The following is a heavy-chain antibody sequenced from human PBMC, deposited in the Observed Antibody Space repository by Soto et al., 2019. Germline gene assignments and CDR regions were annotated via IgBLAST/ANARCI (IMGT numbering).Heavy chain of an antibody. J-gene: IGHJ4*02. Sequence: SLGLSCVASGFTFDDYAIHGVRQTPGKGLEWVSGLTWNGEVLGYADSVKGRFTISRDNAKNSLYLEMNSLRPEDTALYYCVKDSESSGYLTHLDYWGQGTLVTVSS. V-gene: IGHV3-9*01. CDR1: GFTFDDYA. D-gene: IGHD3-22*01. CDR3: VKDSESSGYLTHLDY. CDR2: LTWNGEVL.